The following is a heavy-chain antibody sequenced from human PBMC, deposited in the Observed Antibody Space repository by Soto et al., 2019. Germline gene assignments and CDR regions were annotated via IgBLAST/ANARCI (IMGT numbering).Heavy chain of an antibody. CDR3: ARAGYCSGGSCYSVWFDP. V-gene: IGHV1-2*02. CDR2: INPNSGGT. Sequence: ASVKVSCKASGYTFTGYYMHWVRQAPGQGLEWMGWINPNSGGTNYAQKFQGRVTMTRDTSISTAYMELSRLRSDDTAVYYCARAGYCSGGSCYSVWFDPWGQGTLVTVS. J-gene: IGHJ5*02. CDR1: GYTFTGYY. D-gene: IGHD2-15*01.